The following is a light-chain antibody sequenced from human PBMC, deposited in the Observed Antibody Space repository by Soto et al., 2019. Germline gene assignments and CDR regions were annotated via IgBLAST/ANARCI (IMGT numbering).Light chain of an antibody. Sequence: QSVLTQPPSASGSPGQSVTISCTGTSXDIGAYNFVSWYQQHPGKAPKLIIHEVTRRPSGVPDRFSASKSGNTASLTVSGLQTEDEADYYCSAYAGSNNFVFGSGTKVTVL. CDR2: EVT. J-gene: IGLJ1*01. CDR3: SAYAGSNNFV. CDR1: SXDIGAYNF. V-gene: IGLV2-8*01.